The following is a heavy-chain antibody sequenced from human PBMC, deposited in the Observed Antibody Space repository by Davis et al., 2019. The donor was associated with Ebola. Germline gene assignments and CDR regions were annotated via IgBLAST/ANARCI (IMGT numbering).Heavy chain of an antibody. D-gene: IGHD2-2*01. V-gene: IGHV3-74*01. CDR1: GFTFSNFY. J-gene: IGHJ6*02. CDR3: ARDVGVVPAAMTLDV. CDR2: INTDGSST. Sequence: GESLKISCAASGFTFSNFYIHWVRQAPGKGLVWVSRINTDGSSTNYADSVKGRFTISRDNAKNSLYLQMNSLRAEDTAVYYCARDVGVVPAAMTLDVWGPGTTVTVSS.